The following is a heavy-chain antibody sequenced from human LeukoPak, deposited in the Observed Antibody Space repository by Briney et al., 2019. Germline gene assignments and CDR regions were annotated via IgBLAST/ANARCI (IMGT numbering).Heavy chain of an antibody. Sequence: GGSLRLSCAASGFTFSSHAMSWVRQAPGKGLEWVSGISGSGGSTYYEDSVKGRFTISRDNSKNTLYLQMNSLRAEDTAIYYCAKQRGGTYYDSSGYYDYWGQGTLVTVSS. D-gene: IGHD3-22*01. CDR1: GFTFSSHA. CDR2: ISGSGGST. V-gene: IGHV3-23*01. CDR3: AKQRGGTYYDSSGYYDY. J-gene: IGHJ4*02.